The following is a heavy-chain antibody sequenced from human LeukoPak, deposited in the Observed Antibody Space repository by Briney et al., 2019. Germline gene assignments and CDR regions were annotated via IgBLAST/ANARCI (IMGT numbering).Heavy chain of an antibody. Sequence: SEILSLTCTVSGGSISSSSYYWGWIRQPPGKGLEWIGSIYYSGSTYYNPSLKSRVTISVDTSKNQFSLKLSSVTAADTAVYYCARVYRYYDFWSGYSQYFDYWGQGTLVTVSS. CDR3: ARVYRYYDFWSGYSQYFDY. V-gene: IGHV4-39*07. CDR2: IYYSGST. J-gene: IGHJ4*02. D-gene: IGHD3-3*01. CDR1: GGSISSSSYY.